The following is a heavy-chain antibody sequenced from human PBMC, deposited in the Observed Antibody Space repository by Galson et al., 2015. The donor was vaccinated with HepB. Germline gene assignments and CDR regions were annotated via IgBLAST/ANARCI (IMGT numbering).Heavy chain of an antibody. J-gene: IGHJ2*01. CDR3: ARARRSSSSYWYFDL. V-gene: IGHV4-61*02. Sequence: LSLTCTVSGGSISSGSYYWSWIRQPAGKGLEWIGRIYTSGSTNYNPSLKSRVTMSVDTSKNQFSLKLSSVTAADTAVYYCARARRSSSSYWYFDLWGRGTLVTVSS. CDR2: IYTSGST. CDR1: GGSISSGSYY. D-gene: IGHD6-6*01.